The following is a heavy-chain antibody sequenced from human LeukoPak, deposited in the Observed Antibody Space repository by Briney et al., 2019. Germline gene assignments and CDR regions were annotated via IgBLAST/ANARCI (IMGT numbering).Heavy chain of an antibody. CDR3: ARDGGDGYNHSPFDY. V-gene: IGHV1-69*13. CDR1: GGTFSSYA. CDR2: IIPIFGTA. J-gene: IGHJ4*02. D-gene: IGHD5-24*01. Sequence: ASVKVSCKASGGTFSSYAISWVRQAPGQGLEWMGGIIPIFGTANYAQKFQGRVTISADESTSTAYMELSSLRSEDTAVYYCARDGGDGYNHSPFDYWGQGTLVTVSS.